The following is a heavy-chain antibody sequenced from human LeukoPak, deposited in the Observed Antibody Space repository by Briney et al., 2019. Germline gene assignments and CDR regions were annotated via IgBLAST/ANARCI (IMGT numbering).Heavy chain of an antibody. CDR1: GFTVSSNY. V-gene: IGHV3-53*01. Sequence: GSLRLSCAASGFTVSSNYMSWVRQAPGKGLEWVSVIYSGDSTYYADSVKGRFTISRDNSKNTLYLQMNSLRAEDTAVYYCARDSLAAAGAFDYWGQGTLVTVSS. J-gene: IGHJ4*02. CDR3: ARDSLAAAGAFDY. D-gene: IGHD6-13*01. CDR2: IYSGDST.